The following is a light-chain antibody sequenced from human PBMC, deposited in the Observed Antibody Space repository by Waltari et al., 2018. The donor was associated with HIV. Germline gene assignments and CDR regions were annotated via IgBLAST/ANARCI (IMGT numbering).Light chain of an antibody. CDR3: QSYDSTKWV. V-gene: IGLV6-57*01. CDR2: EDN. CDR1: SGSIASHY. J-gene: IGLJ3*02. Sequence: FMLTQPHSVSESPGKTVTISCTRSSGSIASHYVQWYQQRPGSSPTTVIYEDNQRPSGVPDRFSGSIDSSSNSASLTISGLKTEDEADYYCQSYDSTKWVFGGGTKLTVL.